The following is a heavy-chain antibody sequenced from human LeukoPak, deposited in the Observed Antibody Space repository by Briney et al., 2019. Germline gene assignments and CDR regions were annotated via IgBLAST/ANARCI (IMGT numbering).Heavy chain of an antibody. CDR2: IYRGGST. D-gene: IGHD3-10*01. CDR3: ARAGGARRYFDY. V-gene: IGHV3-53*01. CDR1: GFTVSSNY. Sequence: GGSLRLSCAASGFTVSSNYMSWVRQAPGKGLEWVSVIYRGGSTYYADSVKGRFTISRDNSKNTLYLQINSQRAEDTAVYYCARAGGARRYFDYWGQGTLVTVSS. J-gene: IGHJ4*02.